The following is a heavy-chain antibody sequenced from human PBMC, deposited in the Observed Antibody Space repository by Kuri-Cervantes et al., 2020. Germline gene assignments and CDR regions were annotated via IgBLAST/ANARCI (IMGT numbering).Heavy chain of an antibody. CDR2: IIPIFGTA. Sequence: SVKVSCKASGGTFSSYATSWVRQAPGQGLEWMGGIIPIFGTANYAQKFQGRVTITADESTSTAYMELSSLRSEDTAVYYCARDLAVAGTIWFDPWGQGTLVTVSS. D-gene: IGHD6-19*01. J-gene: IGHJ5*02. V-gene: IGHV1-69*13. CDR1: GGTFSSYA. CDR3: ARDLAVAGTIWFDP.